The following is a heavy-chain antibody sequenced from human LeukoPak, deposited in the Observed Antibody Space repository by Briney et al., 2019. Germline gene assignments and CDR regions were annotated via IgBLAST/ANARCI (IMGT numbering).Heavy chain of an antibody. CDR2: IIPILGIA. V-gene: IGHV1-69*04. Sequence: ASVKVSCKASGGTFSSYAISWVRQAPGQGLEWVGRIIPILGIANYAQKFQGRVTITADKSTSTAYMELSSLRSEDTAVYYCAGIGSTHPFDYWGQGTLVTVSS. J-gene: IGHJ4*02. CDR3: AGIGSTHPFDY. D-gene: IGHD3-10*01. CDR1: GGTFSSYA.